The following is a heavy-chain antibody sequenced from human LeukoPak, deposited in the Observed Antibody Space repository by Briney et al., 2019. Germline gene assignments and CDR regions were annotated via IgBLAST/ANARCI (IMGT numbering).Heavy chain of an antibody. CDR3: ARAVPLWFGELLLDY. Sequence: GGSLRLSCAASGSTFSSYAMHWVRQAPGKGLEWVAVISYDGSNKYYADSVKGRFTISRDNSKNTLYLQMNSLRAEDTAVYYCARAVPLWFGELLLDYWGQGTLVTVSS. CDR1: GSTFSSYA. J-gene: IGHJ4*02. D-gene: IGHD3-10*01. CDR2: ISYDGSNK. V-gene: IGHV3-30*04.